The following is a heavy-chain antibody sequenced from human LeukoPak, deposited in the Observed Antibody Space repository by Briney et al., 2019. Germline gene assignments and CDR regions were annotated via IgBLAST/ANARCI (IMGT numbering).Heavy chain of an antibody. CDR3: ARVAAGIGFFQH. Sequence: NPSETLSLTCTVSGGSISSSSYYWGWIRQPPGKGLEWIGSIYYSGNTYYNPSLKSRVTISVDTSKNQLSLTLSSVTAADTAVYYCARVAAGIGFFQHWGQGTLVTVSS. J-gene: IGHJ1*01. CDR1: GGSISSSSYY. D-gene: IGHD6-13*01. V-gene: IGHV4-39*07. CDR2: IYYSGNT.